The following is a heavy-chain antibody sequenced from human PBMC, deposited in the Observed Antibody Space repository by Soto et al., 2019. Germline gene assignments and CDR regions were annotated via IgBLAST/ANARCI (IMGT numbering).Heavy chain of an antibody. CDR2: ISGGGGTT. D-gene: IGHD3-9*01. J-gene: IGHJ6*02. Sequence: PGGSLRLSCAASGFTFSSYAMSWVRQAPGKGLEWVSAISGGGGTTYYADSVKGRFTISRDNSKNTLYLQMNSLRAEDTAVYYCAKNVWGITIFGGMDVWGQGTTVTAP. V-gene: IGHV3-23*01. CDR3: AKNVWGITIFGGMDV. CDR1: GFTFSSYA.